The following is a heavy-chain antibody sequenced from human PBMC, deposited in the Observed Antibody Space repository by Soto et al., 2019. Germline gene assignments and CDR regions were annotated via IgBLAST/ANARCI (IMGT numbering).Heavy chain of an antibody. CDR2: IYYSCKT. CDR1: VASITSTTYF. V-gene: IGHV4-39*01. Sequence: SETLSLTCTLSVASITSTTYFLAWIRQPPGRGLEWVGSIYYSCKTHYNPSLKNRVTISVDRSKNQFSLQMTSVTAADTAVYDCAKNLPRTGRFAYWAQGTLVTVSS. J-gene: IGHJ4*02. CDR3: AKNLPRTGRFAY.